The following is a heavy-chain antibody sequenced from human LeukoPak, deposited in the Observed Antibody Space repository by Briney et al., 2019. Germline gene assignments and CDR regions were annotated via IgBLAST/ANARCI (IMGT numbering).Heavy chain of an antibody. CDR2: ISYDGSNK. CDR1: GFTFSSYA. J-gene: IGHJ4*02. V-gene: IGHV3-30-3*01. CDR3: ARDSSANYFDY. D-gene: IGHD3-10*01. Sequence: GGSLRLSCAASGFTFSSYAMHWVRQAPGKGLEWVAVISYDGSNKYYADSVKGRFTISRDNSKNTLYLQMNSLRAEDTAVYYCARDSSANYFDYWGQGTLVTVSS.